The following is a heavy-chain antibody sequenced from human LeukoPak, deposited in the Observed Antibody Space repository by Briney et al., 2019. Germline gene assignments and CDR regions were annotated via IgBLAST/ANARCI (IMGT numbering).Heavy chain of an antibody. CDR2: INWNGGST. Sequence: GGSLRLSCAASTFTFDDYGMSGVRQAPGKGLEWVSGINWNGGSTGYADSVKGRFTISRDNAKNSLYLQMNSLRAEDTALYDCARESSSWYLGVFDYWGQGTLVTVSS. CDR1: TFTFDDYG. V-gene: IGHV3-20*01. J-gene: IGHJ4*02. D-gene: IGHD6-13*01. CDR3: ARESSSWYLGVFDY.